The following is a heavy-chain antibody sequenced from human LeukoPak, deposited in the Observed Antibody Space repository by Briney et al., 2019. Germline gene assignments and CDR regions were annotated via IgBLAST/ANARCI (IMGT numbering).Heavy chain of an antibody. J-gene: IGHJ3*02. CDR1: GRSISSSSYY. CDR2: MYYSWST. Sequence: PSQTLSLTCTVSGRSISSSSYYWGWIRQPPGKGLEWIASMYYSWSTYYNPSLKSRVTISVDTSKNQFSLKVSSVTAADTAVYYCARLPAATDIWGQGTMVTVSS. CDR3: ARLPAATDI. V-gene: IGHV4-39*01.